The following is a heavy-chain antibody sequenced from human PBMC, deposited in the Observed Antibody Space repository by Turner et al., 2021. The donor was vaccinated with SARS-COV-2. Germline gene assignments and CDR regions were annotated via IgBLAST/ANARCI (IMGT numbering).Heavy chain of an antibody. V-gene: IGHV4-39*01. Sequence: QLLLQESGPGLVKPSETLSLTCTVSGGFISNHNYYWGWIRQSPGKGLEWIGTVYESGSTYYNPSLKSRVTISVDTSKNQFSLKLTSVTAADTAVYYCARQFIRGGSYYWYFDIWGRGTLVTVSS. J-gene: IGHJ2*01. CDR1: GGFISNHNYY. D-gene: IGHD1-26*01. CDR2: VYESGST. CDR3: ARQFIRGGSYYWYFDI.